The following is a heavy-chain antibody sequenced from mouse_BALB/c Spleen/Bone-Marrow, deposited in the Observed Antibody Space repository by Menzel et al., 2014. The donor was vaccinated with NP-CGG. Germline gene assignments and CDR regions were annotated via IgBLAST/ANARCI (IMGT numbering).Heavy chain of an antibody. Sequence: EVMLVESGAELVKPGASVKLSCTASGFNIKDTYMQWVKQRPEQGLEWIGRIDPANGNTKYDPKFQGKATITADTSSNTAYLQLSSLTSEDTAVYYCAVYYYGSSLFAYWGQGTLVTVSA. CDR3: AVYYYGSSLFAY. CDR1: GFNIKDTY. V-gene: IGHV14-3*02. CDR2: IDPANGNT. D-gene: IGHD1-1*01. J-gene: IGHJ3*01.